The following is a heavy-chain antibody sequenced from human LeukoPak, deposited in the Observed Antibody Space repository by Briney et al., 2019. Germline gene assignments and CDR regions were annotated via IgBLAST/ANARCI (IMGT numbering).Heavy chain of an antibody. CDR3: ARDGTEDIVVVPAARGSWFDP. CDR2: ISAYKGNT. V-gene: IGHV1-18*01. J-gene: IGHJ5*02. Sequence: ASVKVSCKASGYTFTSYGISWVRQAPGQGLEWMGWISAYKGNTNYAQKLQGRVTMTTDTSTSTAYMELRSLRSDDTAVYYCARDGTEDIVVVPAARGSWFDPWGQGTLVTVSS. CDR1: GYTFTSYG. D-gene: IGHD2-2*01.